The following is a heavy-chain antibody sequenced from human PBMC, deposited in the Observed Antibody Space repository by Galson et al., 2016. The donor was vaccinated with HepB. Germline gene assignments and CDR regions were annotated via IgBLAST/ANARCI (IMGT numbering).Heavy chain of an antibody. V-gene: IGHV1-3*01. CDR2: INGGNGKT. Sequence: SCKASGYTFTSYALHWVRQAPGQRLEWLGWINGGNGKTKYSLKFQARVTITRDTSATTAYMELSSLKSEDTAMYYCARSYGGSTNWFDPWGQGTQVTVSS. CDR1: GYTFTSYA. J-gene: IGHJ5*02. D-gene: IGHD4-23*01. CDR3: ARSYGGSTNWFDP.